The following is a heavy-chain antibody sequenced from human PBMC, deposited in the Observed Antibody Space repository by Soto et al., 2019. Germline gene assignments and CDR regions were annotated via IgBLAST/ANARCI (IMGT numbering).Heavy chain of an antibody. CDR3: ARGGGYYDSSGYYPRFGYYYYGMDV. J-gene: IGHJ6*02. CDR1: GYTFTGYY. V-gene: IGHV1-2*04. D-gene: IGHD3-22*01. Sequence: ASVKVSCKASGYTFTGYYMHWVRQAPGQGLEWMGWINPNSGGTNYAQKFQGWVTMTRDTSISTAYMELSRLRSDDTAVYYCARGGGYYDSSGYYPRFGYYYYGMDVWGQGTTVTVSS. CDR2: INPNSGGT.